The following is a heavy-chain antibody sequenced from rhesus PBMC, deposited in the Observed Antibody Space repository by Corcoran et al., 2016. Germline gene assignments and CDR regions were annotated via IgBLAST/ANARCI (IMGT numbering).Heavy chain of an antibody. CDR3: ARDGWGDYYFVEGYGLDS. Sequence: QVQLQESGPGLVKPSETLSLTCAVSGYSISGYYWSWIRQAPGKGLEWIGFINYSGSTTYNPSRRHRVTISIDTSKNQFCLKLSAGTAADTAVYYCARDGWGDYYFVEGYGLDSWGQGVVVTVSS. CDR1: GYSISGYY. CDR2: INYSGST. V-gene: IGHV4-122*02. J-gene: IGHJ6*01. D-gene: IGHD3-34*01.